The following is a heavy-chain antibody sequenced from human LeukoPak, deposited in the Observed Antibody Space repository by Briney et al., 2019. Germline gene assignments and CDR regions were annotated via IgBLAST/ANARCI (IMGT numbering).Heavy chain of an antibody. Sequence: GGSLRLYCTASGFTFSDYYMSWIRQAPGKGLEWVSYISKTDSSTNYADSVRGRFTISRDDAKSSLYLQMNSLRAEDTAVYYCARVMGSYATDYWGQGTLVTVSS. CDR2: ISKTDSST. J-gene: IGHJ4*02. CDR3: ARVMGSYATDY. V-gene: IGHV3-11*04. CDR1: GFTFSDYY. D-gene: IGHD3-16*01.